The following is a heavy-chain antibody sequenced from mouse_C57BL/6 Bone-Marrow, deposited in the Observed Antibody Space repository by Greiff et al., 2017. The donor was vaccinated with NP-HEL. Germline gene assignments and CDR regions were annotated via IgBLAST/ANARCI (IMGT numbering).Heavy chain of an antibody. Sequence: QVQLKQSGAELARPGASVKMSCKASGYTFTSYTMHWVKQRPGKGLEWIGYINPSSGYTKYNQKFKDKATLTADKSSSTAYMQLSSLTSEDSAFYYCARELLFAYWGQVTLVTVSA. CDR1: GYTFTSYT. J-gene: IGHJ3*01. CDR3: ARELLFAY. CDR2: INPSSGYT. V-gene: IGHV1-4*01.